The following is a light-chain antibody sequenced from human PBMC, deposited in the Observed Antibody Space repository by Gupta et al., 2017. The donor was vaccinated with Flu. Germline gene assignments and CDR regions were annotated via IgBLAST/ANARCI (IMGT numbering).Light chain of an antibody. J-gene: IGLJ3*02. CDR3: CSSGGSNKGV. CDR1: SSDVGRYNY. CDR2: EVN. V-gene: IGLV2-8*01. Sequence: QSALTQPPSASGSPGQSVTISCTGTSSDVGRYNYVSWYQQHPGKAPKRMISEVNKRPSGVPDRVSGSKSGNTASLTVSGLQAEDEADDYCCSSGGSNKGVFGGGTKLTVL.